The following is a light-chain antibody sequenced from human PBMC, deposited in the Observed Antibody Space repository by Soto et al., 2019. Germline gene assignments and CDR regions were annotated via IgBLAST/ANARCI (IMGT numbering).Light chain of an antibody. J-gene: IGLJ2*01. V-gene: IGLV1-40*01. CDR2: GNS. CDR1: SSNFGSDYD. Sequence: QSVLTQPPSVSGAPGQRVTISCTGRSSNFGSDYDAHWYQKVPGTAPKLLIYGNSNRPSGVSDRFYGSKSGTSAYLAITGLQATYKAEYNCHSYAISLRDVVLARGTRLTVL. CDR3: HSYAISLRDVV.